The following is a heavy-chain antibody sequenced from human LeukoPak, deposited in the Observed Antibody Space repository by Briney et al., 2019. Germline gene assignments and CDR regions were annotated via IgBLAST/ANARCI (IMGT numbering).Heavy chain of an antibody. Sequence: HSGGSLRLSCAASGFTFSSYAMSWVRQAPGKGLEWVSAISGSGGSTYYADSVKGRFTISRDNSKNTLYLQMNSLRAEDTAVYYCAKLKSYYYDSSGYTDYWGQGTLVTVSS. V-gene: IGHV3-23*01. D-gene: IGHD3-22*01. CDR2: ISGSGGST. CDR1: GFTFSSYA. J-gene: IGHJ4*02. CDR3: AKLKSYYYDSSGYTDY.